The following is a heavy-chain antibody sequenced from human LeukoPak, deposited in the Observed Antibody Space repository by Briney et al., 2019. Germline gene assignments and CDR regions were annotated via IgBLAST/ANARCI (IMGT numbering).Heavy chain of an antibody. Sequence: GGSLRLSCAASGFTFSSSAMSWVRQAPGKGLEWVSAISGDGASTYYADSVKGRFTISRDNSKNTLYLQMNSLSAEDTAVYYCQTYYYDSSGYRRDYWGQGTLVTVSS. CDR1: GFTFSSSA. J-gene: IGHJ4*02. V-gene: IGHV3-23*01. CDR3: QTYYYDSSGYRRDY. D-gene: IGHD3-22*01. CDR2: ISGDGAST.